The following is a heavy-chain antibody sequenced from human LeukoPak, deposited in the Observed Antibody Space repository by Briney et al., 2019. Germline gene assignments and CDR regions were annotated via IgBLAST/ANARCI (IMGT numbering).Heavy chain of an antibody. V-gene: IGHV3-21*01. CDR1: GFTFINYG. J-gene: IGHJ4*02. CDR3: ARAKDTAMVWDY. Sequence: PGGSLRLSCAASGFTFINYGINWVRQAPGKGLEWVSSIGATDTYIYYAASLKGRFTISRDNAKNSVYLQMNSLRAEDTGVYYCARAKDTAMVWDYWGQGTLVTVSS. D-gene: IGHD5-18*01. CDR2: IGATDTYI.